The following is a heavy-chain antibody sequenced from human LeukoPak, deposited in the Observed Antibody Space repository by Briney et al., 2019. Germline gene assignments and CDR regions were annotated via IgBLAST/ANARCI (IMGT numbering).Heavy chain of an antibody. V-gene: IGHV3-23*01. CDR2: ISGSGGST. J-gene: IGHJ3*02. Sequence: GGSLRLSCAASGFTFSSYAMSWVRQAPGKGLGWVSAISGSGGSTYYADSVKGRFTISRDNSKNTLYLQMNSLRAEDTAVYYCAKGSCSSTSCHPAFDIWGQGTMVTVSS. CDR1: GFTFSSYA. D-gene: IGHD2-2*01. CDR3: AKGSCSSTSCHPAFDI.